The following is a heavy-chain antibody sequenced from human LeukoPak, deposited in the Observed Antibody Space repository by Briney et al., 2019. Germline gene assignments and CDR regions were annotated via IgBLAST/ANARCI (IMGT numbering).Heavy chain of an antibody. CDR3: ARASPDDYYFDY. J-gene: IGHJ4*02. V-gene: IGHV4-59*01. D-gene: IGHD1-1*01. CDR2: IYYSGST. Sequence: PSETLSLTCTVSGGSISSYYWSWIRQPPGKGLEWIGYIYYSGSTNYNPSLKSRVTISVDTSKNQFSLKLSSVTAADTAVYYCARASPDDYYFDYWGQGTLVTVSS. CDR1: GGSISSYY.